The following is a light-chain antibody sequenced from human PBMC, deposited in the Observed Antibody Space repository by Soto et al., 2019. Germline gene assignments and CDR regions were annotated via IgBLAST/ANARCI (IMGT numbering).Light chain of an antibody. CDR2: GAS. CDR3: QQSHSTPYT. Sequence: DIQMTQSPPSLSASVGDRVTLTCRASQSISTYLNWYQHKSGKAPKLLIYGASRLQSGVPSRFSGSGSGTDFTLAISNLHPEEFATYFCQQSHSTPYTFGQGTKLEIK. J-gene: IGKJ2*01. CDR1: QSISTY. V-gene: IGKV1-39*01.